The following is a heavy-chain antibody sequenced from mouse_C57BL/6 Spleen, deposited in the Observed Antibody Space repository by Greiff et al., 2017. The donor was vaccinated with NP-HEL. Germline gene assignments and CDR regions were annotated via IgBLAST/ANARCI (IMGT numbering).Heavy chain of an antibody. J-gene: IGHJ4*01. D-gene: IGHD2-4*01. V-gene: IGHV1-59*01. Sequence: VQLQQPGAELVRPGTSVKLSCKASGYTFTSYWMHWVKQRPGQGLEWIGVIDPSDSYTNYNQKFKGKATLTVDTSSSTAYMQLSSLTSEDSAVYYCARGGYDYDGTGAMDYWGQGTSVTVSS. CDR3: ARGGYDYDGTGAMDY. CDR2: IDPSDSYT. CDR1: GYTFTSYW.